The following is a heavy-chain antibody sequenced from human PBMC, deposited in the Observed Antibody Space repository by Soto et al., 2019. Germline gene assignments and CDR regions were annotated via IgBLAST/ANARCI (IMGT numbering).Heavy chain of an antibody. CDR3: ARVAYYYDSSGYGAFDI. J-gene: IGHJ3*02. V-gene: IGHV3-33*01. Sequence: PGGSLRLSXAASGFTFSSYGMHWVRQAPGKGLEWVAVIWYDGSNKYYADSVKGRFTISRDNSKNTLYLQMNSLRAEDTAVYYCARVAYYYDSSGYGAFDIWGQGTMVTVSS. D-gene: IGHD3-22*01. CDR2: IWYDGSNK. CDR1: GFTFSSYG.